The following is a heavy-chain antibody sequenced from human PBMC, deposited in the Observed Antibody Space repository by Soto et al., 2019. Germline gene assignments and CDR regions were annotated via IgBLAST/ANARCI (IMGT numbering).Heavy chain of an antibody. D-gene: IGHD4-17*01. CDR2: IHSDGGTT. V-gene: IGHV3-74*01. Sequence: RGSLRLSCAASGFTFSSYWMHWVRQAPGKGLVWVSRIHSDGGTTTYADSVKGRFTMSRDNAKNTLYLQMNSLRAEDTAVYYCARTYGSNSHFDYWGQGTLVTVSS. CDR1: GFTFSSYW. CDR3: ARTYGSNSHFDY. J-gene: IGHJ4*02.